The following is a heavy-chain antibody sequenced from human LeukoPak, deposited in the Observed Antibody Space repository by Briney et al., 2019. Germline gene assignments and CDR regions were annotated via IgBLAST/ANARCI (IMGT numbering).Heavy chain of an antibody. CDR1: GYTFTSYD. D-gene: IGHD3-9*01. Sequence: ASVKVSCNASGYTFTSYDINWVRQATGQGLEWMGWMNPNSGNTGYAQKFQGRVTITRNTSISTAYMELSSLRSEDTAVYYCARVLRYFDWLSDLYYYYYMDVWGKGTTVTVSS. CDR2: MNPNSGNT. CDR3: ARVLRYFDWLSDLYYYYYMDV. J-gene: IGHJ6*03. V-gene: IGHV1-8*03.